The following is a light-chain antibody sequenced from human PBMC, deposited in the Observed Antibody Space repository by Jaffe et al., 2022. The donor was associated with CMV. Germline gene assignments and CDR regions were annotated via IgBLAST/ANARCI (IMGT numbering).Light chain of an antibody. CDR2: YDN. J-gene: IGLJ3*02. V-gene: IGLV1-36*01. CDR3: AAWDDRLNGWV. CDR1: ISNIGTNA. Sequence: QTVVSQPPSVSGVPRQRVTISCSGGISNIGTNAVSWYQQLPGKAPKLLMYYDNLLPSGVSDRFSGSKSGTSASLAISGLQSDDEADYYCAAWDDRLNGWVFGTGTKLTVL.